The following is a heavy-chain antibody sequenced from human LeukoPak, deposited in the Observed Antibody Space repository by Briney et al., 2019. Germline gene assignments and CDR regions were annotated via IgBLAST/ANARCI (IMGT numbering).Heavy chain of an antibody. J-gene: IGHJ4*02. CDR3: ARGLLMYDSSGFHY. CDR2: VNPNSGGT. CDR1: GYTFTGYY. V-gene: IGHV1-2*02. Sequence: ASVKVSRKASGYTFTGYYMHWVRQAPGQGLEWMGWVNPNSGGTNYAQKFQGRVTMTRDTSISTAYMELSRLRSDDTAVYYCARGLLMYDSSGFHYWGQGTLVTVSS. D-gene: IGHD3-22*01.